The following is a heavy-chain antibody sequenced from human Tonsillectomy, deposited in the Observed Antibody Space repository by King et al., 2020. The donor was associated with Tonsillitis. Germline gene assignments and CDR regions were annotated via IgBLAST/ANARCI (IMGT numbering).Heavy chain of an antibody. CDR2: INHSEST. CDR3: ARGGSGYDYGRAYNWFDP. V-gene: IGHV4-34*01. Sequence: VQLQQWGAGLLKPSETLSLTCAVYGGSFSGYYWSWIRQPPGKGLEWIGEINHSESTNYNPSLKSRVTISVDTSKNQFSLKLSSVTAADTAVYYCARGGSGYDYGRAYNWFDPWGQGTLVTVSS. D-gene: IGHD5-12*01. CDR1: GGSFSGYY. J-gene: IGHJ5*02.